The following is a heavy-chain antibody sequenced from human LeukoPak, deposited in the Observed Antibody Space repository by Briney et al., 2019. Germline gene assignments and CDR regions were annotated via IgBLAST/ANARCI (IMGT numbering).Heavy chain of an antibody. D-gene: IGHD6-13*01. CDR3: ARESTAVGSPYYFDY. CDR2: IYTNDNS. J-gene: IGHJ4*02. Sequence: LETLTLTCTVSGGSMSYYFWSWVRQPAGKGLEWIGRIYTNDNSNYNPSLTSRVTMSIDTSKNQFPLRLSSVTAADTAIYYCARESTAVGSPYYFDYWGPGTRVTVSS. V-gene: IGHV4-4*07. CDR1: GGSMSYYF.